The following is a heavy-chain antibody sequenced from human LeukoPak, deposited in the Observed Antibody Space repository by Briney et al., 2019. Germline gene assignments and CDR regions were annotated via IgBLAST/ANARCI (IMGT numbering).Heavy chain of an antibody. V-gene: IGHV1-2*06. J-gene: IGHJ4*02. Sequence: ASVKVSCKASGYTFTGYYMHWVRQAPGQGLEWIGRINPNSGGANYAQKFQGRVTMTRDTSISTAYTELSRLRSDDTAVYYCARGHMVRGVITIFDYWGQGTLVTVSS. CDR2: INPNSGGA. D-gene: IGHD3-10*01. CDR1: GYTFTGYY. CDR3: ARGHMVRGVITIFDY.